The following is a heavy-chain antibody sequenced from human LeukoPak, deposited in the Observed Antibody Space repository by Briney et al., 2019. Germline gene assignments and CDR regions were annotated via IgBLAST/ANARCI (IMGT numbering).Heavy chain of an antibody. V-gene: IGHV3-48*03. J-gene: IGHJ4*02. Sequence: GGSLRLSCAASGFIFSSYDMNWVRQAPGKGLEWVSYSSSSGSTIYYADSVKGRFTISRDNAKNSLFLQMISLRAEDTAVYYCARDRYYYDSSAYHEIDYWGQGTLVTVSS. CDR2: SSSSGSTI. D-gene: IGHD3-22*01. CDR3: ARDRYYYDSSAYHEIDY. CDR1: GFIFSSYD.